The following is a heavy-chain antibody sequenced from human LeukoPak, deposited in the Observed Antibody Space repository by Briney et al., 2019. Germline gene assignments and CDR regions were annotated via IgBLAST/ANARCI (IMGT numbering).Heavy chain of an antibody. J-gene: IGHJ5*02. V-gene: IGHV4-59*01. D-gene: IGHD3-3*01. Sequence: SETLSLTCTVSGGSISSYYWSWIRQPPGKGLEWIGYIYYSGSTNYNPSLKSRVTISVDTSKNQFSLKLSSVTAADTAVYYRASHSQGITIFGVVPGWFDPWGQGTLVTVSS. CDR3: ASHSQGITIFGVVPGWFDP. CDR2: IYYSGST. CDR1: GGSISSYY.